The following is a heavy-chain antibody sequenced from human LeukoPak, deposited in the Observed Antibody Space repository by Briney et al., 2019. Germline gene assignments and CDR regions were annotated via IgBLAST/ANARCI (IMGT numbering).Heavy chain of an antibody. CDR2: INHSGST. D-gene: IGHD4-17*01. V-gene: IGHV4-34*01. J-gene: IGHJ4*02. CDR1: GGSFSGYY. CDR3: AWLRYGVIDY. Sequence: SETLSLTCAVYGGSFSGYYWSWIRQPPGKGLEWIGEINHSGSTNYNPSLKSRVTMSVDTSKNQFSLKLSSVTAADTAVYYCAWLRYGVIDYWGQGTLVTVSS.